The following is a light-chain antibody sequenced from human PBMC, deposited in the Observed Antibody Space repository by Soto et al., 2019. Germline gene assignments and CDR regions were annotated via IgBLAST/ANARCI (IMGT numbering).Light chain of an antibody. CDR2: GAS. CDR3: HQYGSSPRP. Sequence: EIVLTQSPGTLSLSPGERATLSCRASQSVSSSYLAWYQQKPGQAPRLLIYGASRRATGIPDRFSGSRSGTDFTLTINRLAPEDFAVYYCHQYGSSPRPFCHGTKVEIK. V-gene: IGKV3-20*01. J-gene: IGKJ1*01. CDR1: QSVSSSY.